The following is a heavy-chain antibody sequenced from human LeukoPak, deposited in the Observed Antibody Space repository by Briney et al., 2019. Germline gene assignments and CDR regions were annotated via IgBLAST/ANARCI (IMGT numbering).Heavy chain of an antibody. CDR3: ARTSPRRWFGEPFLDFDY. CDR2: IGTAGDT. J-gene: IGHJ4*02. D-gene: IGHD3-10*01. CDR1: GFTFSSYD. V-gene: IGHV3-13*03. Sequence: PGGSLRLSCAAYGFTFSSYDMHWVRQATGKGLEWVSAIGTAGDTYYPGSVKGQFTISRENAKNSLYLQMNSLRAGDTAVYYCARTSPRRWFGEPFLDFDYWGQGTLVTVSS.